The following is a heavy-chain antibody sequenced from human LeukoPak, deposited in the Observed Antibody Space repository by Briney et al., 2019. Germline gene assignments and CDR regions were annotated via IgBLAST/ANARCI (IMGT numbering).Heavy chain of an antibody. CDR3: ARSQELRFLEWGFDY. V-gene: IGHV3-48*01. CDR1: GFTFSSYS. Sequence: GGSLRLSCAASGFTFSSYSMNWVRQAPGKGLEWVSYISSSSSTIYYADSVKGRFTISRDNAKNSLYLQMNSLRAEDTAVYYCARSQELRFLEWGFDYWGQGTLVTVSS. CDR2: ISSSSSTI. J-gene: IGHJ4*02. D-gene: IGHD3-3*01.